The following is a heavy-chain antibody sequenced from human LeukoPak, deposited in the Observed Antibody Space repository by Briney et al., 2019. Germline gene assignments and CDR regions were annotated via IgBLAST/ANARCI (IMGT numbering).Heavy chain of an antibody. CDR2: IYPDDSET. J-gene: IGHJ4*02. V-gene: IGHV5-51*01. CDR1: GYSFSHYW. Sequence: GESLKISCKGSGYSFSHYWIGWVRQMPGKGLEWMGLIYPDDSETRYSPSFQGQVTISADKSINTAYLEWSTLKASDSAMYYCTRSDGYSFDYWGLGTLVTVSS. D-gene: IGHD5-24*01. CDR3: TRSDGYSFDY.